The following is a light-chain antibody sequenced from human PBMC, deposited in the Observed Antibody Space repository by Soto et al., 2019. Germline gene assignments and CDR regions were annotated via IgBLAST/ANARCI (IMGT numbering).Light chain of an antibody. J-gene: IGKJ4*01. CDR2: KAS. V-gene: IGKV1-5*03. CDR1: QSISSW. CDR3: QQYISYPLT. Sequence: DIQMTQSPSTLSASVGDRVTITCRASQSISSWLAWYQQKPGKAPKLLIYKASSLESGVPSRFSGSGSGTEFTLTISSLQPDDFATYYCQQYISYPLTFGAGTKVEIK.